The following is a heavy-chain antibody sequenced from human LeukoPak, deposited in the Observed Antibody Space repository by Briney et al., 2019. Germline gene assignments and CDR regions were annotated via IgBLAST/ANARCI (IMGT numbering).Heavy chain of an antibody. CDR2: FKSKTDGGTT. D-gene: IGHD2-15*01. CDR1: GLTFSNAW. CDR3: ATDGGGNKGAWY. J-gene: IGHJ4*02. Sequence: PGGPLRLPCGVSGLTFSNAWVIGAPHAPGKAVECFGHFKSKTDGGTTDHAAPAKGRFPISRHDSTNTVHLQPNSPKTEYAALYYCATDGGGNKGAWYWGQGTLVTVSS. V-gene: IGHV3-15*01.